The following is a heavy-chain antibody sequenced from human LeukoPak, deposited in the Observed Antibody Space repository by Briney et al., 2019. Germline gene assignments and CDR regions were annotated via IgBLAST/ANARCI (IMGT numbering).Heavy chain of an antibody. CDR3: ARVRYYDFWSGYYFDY. J-gene: IGHJ4*02. Sequence: SETLSLTCAVSGYSISSGYYWGWIRQPPGKGLEWIGSIYHSGSTYYNPSLKSRVTISVDTSKNQFSLKLSSLTAADTAVYYCARVRYYDFWSGYYFDYWGQGTLVTVSS. V-gene: IGHV4-38-2*01. D-gene: IGHD3-3*01. CDR2: IYHSGST. CDR1: GYSISSGYY.